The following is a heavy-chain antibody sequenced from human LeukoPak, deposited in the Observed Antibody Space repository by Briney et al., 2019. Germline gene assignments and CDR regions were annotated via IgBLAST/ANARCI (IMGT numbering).Heavy chain of an antibody. V-gene: IGHV3-30*02. CDR3: AKDDDYGDYDHSDY. CDR1: GFTFSNYG. CDR2: IRYDGSNK. D-gene: IGHD4-17*01. Sequence: GGSLRLSCAASGFTFSNYGMHWVRQAPGKGLEWVAFIRYDGSNKYYADSVKGRFTISRDNSKNTLYLQMNSLRAEDTAVYYCAKDDDYGDYDHSDYWGQGTLVTVSS. J-gene: IGHJ4*02.